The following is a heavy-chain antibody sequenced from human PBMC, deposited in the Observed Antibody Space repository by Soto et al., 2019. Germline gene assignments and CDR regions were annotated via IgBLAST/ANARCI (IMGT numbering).Heavy chain of an antibody. J-gene: IGHJ4*02. CDR3: ARGRDGYNSPFDY. D-gene: IGHD5-12*01. CDR2: IYYSGST. Sequence: SETLSLTCTVSGGSISSSSCYWGWIRQPPGKGLEWIGSIYYSGSTYYNPSLKSRVTISVATSTNQFSLKLSSVTAADTAVYYCARGRDGYNSPFDYWGQGTLVTVSS. V-gene: IGHV4-39*01. CDR1: GGSISSSSCY.